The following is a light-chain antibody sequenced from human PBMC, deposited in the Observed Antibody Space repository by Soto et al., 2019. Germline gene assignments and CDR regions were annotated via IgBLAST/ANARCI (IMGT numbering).Light chain of an antibody. V-gene: IGKV3-20*01. J-gene: IGKJ1*01. CDR3: QQYGSSPRT. CDR2: GAS. CDR1: QSVSSSY. Sequence: EIVLTQSPGTLSLSPGERATLSCRASQSVSSSYLAWYQQKPGQAPRLLIYGASSRATGIPDRFSGSGSGTHFTLTISRVEPEDFAVYYCQQYGSSPRTFGQGTKVEIK.